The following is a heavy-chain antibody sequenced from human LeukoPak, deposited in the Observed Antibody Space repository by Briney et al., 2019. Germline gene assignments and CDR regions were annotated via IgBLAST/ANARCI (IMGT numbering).Heavy chain of an antibody. J-gene: IGHJ6*03. CDR2: ISSSSSTI. D-gene: IGHD1-1*01. Sequence: GGSLRLSCAASGFTFDDYAMHWVRQAPGKGLEWVSYISSSSSTIYYADSVKGRFTISRDNAKNSLYLQMNSLRAEDTAVYYCAAEGTGTTRTTTYYMDVWGKGTTVTVSS. CDR3: AAEGTGTTRTTTYYMDV. CDR1: GFTFDDYA. V-gene: IGHV3-48*01.